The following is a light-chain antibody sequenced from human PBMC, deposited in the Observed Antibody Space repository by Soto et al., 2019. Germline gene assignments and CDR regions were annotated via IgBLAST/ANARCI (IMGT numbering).Light chain of an antibody. J-gene: IGKJ5*01. Sequence: ELVLTQSPDTLSLSPGEGATLSCRASQSVTNRYLAWYQHKPGQAPRLLIYGASTRATGIPDRFSGSGFETDFSLTISRLEPEDFAVYFCQQYSTSPPITFGQGTRLEIK. CDR3: QQYSTSPPIT. CDR1: QSVTNRY. V-gene: IGKV3-20*01. CDR2: GAS.